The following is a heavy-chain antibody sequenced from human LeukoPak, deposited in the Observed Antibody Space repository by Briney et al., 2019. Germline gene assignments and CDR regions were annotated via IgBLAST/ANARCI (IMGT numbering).Heavy chain of an antibody. Sequence: SVKVSCKASGDTFSSFSITWVRQAPGQGPEWMGGIIPIFGTANYAEKFQGRVTIIVDESTSTAYMELRSLRSDDTAVYYCARDLEGIAAPRSPKNAFDIWGQGTMVTVSS. J-gene: IGHJ3*02. V-gene: IGHV1-69*13. CDR2: IIPIFGTA. CDR3: ARDLEGIAAPRSPKNAFDI. CDR1: GDTFSSFS. D-gene: IGHD6-13*01.